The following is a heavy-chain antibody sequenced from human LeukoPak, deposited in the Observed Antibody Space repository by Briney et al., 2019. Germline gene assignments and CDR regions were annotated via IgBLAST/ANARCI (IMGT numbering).Heavy chain of an antibody. Sequence: SQTLSLTCTVSGGSISSGGYYWSWIRQHPGKGLEWIGYIYHSGSTYYNPSLKSRLTISVDTSKNQFSLKLSSVTAADTAVYYCARRTAARWFDPWGQGTLVTVSS. D-gene: IGHD2-2*01. CDR3: ARRTAARWFDP. J-gene: IGHJ5*02. CDR2: IYHSGST. CDR1: GGSISSGGYY. V-gene: IGHV4-31*03.